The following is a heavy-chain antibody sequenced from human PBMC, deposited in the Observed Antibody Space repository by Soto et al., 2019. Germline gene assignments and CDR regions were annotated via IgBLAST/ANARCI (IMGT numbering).Heavy chain of an antibody. J-gene: IGHJ4*02. CDR3: ARDPGAYGDYGFDH. CDR1: GFTFSTYN. CDR2: ISSSSTYI. D-gene: IGHD4-17*01. V-gene: IGHV3-21*01. Sequence: GSLRLSCAASGFTFSTYNMNWVRQAPGKGLEWVSSISSSSTYIYYADSVKGRFTISRDNVKSSLYLQMNSLRAEDTAVYYCARDPGAYGDYGFDHWGQGTLVTVSS.